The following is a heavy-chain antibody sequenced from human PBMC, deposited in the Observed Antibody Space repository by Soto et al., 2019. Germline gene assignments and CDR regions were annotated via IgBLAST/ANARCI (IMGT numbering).Heavy chain of an antibody. CDR1: GFTFSSYA. CDR2: ISGSGGST. D-gene: IGHD2-21*02. Sequence: GGSLRLSCAASGFTFSSYAMSWVRQAPGKGLEWVSAISGSGGSTYYADSVKGRFTISRDNSKNTLYLQMNSLRAEDTAVYYCAKLCGGDCYDLRSGYYYGMDVWGQGTTVTVSS. CDR3: AKLCGGDCYDLRSGYYYGMDV. V-gene: IGHV3-23*01. J-gene: IGHJ6*02.